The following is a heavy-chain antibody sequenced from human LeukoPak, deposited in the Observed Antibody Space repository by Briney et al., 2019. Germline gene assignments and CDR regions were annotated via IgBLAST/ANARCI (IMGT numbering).Heavy chain of an antibody. CDR1: GYTFTSYD. D-gene: IGHD2-2*01. CDR2: MNPNRGNT. J-gene: IGHJ5*02. CDR3: ARDSALDDIVVVPAAIDWFDP. Sequence: GASVKVSCKASGYTFTSYDINRVRQATGQGLEWMGWMNPNRGNTGYAQKLQGRVTMTRNTSISTAYMELSRLRSEDTAVYYCARDSALDDIVVVPAAIDWFDPWGQGTLVTVSS. V-gene: IGHV1-8*01.